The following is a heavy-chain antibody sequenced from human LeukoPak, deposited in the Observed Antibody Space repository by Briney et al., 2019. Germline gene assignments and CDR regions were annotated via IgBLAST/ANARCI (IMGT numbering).Heavy chain of an antibody. CDR1: AFTFSSYW. D-gene: IGHD3-22*01. CDR3: TSPGTNYYDSSGYYYYYYYGMDV. J-gene: IGHJ6*02. V-gene: IGHV3-7*01. CDR2: IKQDGSEK. Sequence: GGSLRLSCAASAFTFSSYWMSWVRQAPGKGLEWVANIKQDGSEKYYVDSVKGRFTISRDNAKNSLYLQMNSLRAEDTAVYYCTSPGTNYYDSSGYYYYYYYGMDVWGQGTTVTVSS.